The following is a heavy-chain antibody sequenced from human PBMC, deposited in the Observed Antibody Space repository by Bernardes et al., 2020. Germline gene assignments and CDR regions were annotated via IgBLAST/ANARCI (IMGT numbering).Heavy chain of an antibody. CDR2: ISGSGGST. D-gene: IGHD5-12*01. CDR1: GFTFSSYA. J-gene: IGHJ4*02. Sequence: GGSLRLSCAASGFTFSSYAISWVRQAPGKGLEWVSGISGSGGSTYYADSVKGRFTISRDNSKNTLYLQMNSLRAEDTAVYYCAKAGGYSAYDYADYWGQGTLVTVSS. V-gene: IGHV3-23*01. CDR3: AKAGGYSAYDYADY.